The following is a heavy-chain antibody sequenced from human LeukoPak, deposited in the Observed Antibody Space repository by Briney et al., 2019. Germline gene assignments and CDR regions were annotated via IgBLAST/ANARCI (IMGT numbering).Heavy chain of an antibody. CDR3: ARDGAVVPAAKGYYYMDV. CDR1: GGSISSYY. CDR2: IYYSGST. V-gene: IGHV4-59*01. J-gene: IGHJ6*03. D-gene: IGHD2-2*01. Sequence: SETLSLTCTVSGGSISSYYWSWIRQPPGKGLEWIGYIYYSGSTNYNPSLKSRVTISVDTSKNQFSLKLSSVTAADTAVYYCARDGAVVPAAKGYYYMDVWGKGTTVTVPS.